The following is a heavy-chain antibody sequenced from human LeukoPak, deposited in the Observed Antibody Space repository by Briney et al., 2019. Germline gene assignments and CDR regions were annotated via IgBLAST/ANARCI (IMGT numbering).Heavy chain of an antibody. J-gene: IGHJ5*02. D-gene: IGHD3-9*01. Sequence: SETLSLTCTVSGGSISSGDSYWSWIRQPPGKGLEWIGYIYYSGSTYYNPSLKSRVTISVDMSKNDFPLRLSSVTAADTAVYYCARDLRGFNWIDPWGQGTLVTVSS. CDR1: GGSISSGDSY. CDR2: IYYSGST. CDR3: ARDLRGFNWIDP. V-gene: IGHV4-30-4*01.